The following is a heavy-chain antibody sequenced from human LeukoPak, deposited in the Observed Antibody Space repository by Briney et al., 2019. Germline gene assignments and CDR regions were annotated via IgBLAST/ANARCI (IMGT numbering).Heavy chain of an antibody. CDR1: GFAFSSYA. CDR2: ISYDGSNK. Sequence: QPGRSLRLSCAASGFAFSSYAMHWVRQAPGKGLEWVAVISYDGSNKYYADSVKGRFTISRDNSKNTLYLQMNSLRAEDTAVYYCAPGEDPYYFDYWGQGTLVTVSS. V-gene: IGHV3-30*04. CDR3: APGEDPYYFDY. J-gene: IGHJ4*02.